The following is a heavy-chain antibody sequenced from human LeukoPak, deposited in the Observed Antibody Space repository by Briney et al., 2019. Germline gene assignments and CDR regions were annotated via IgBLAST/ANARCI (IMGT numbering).Heavy chain of an antibody. J-gene: IGHJ4*02. CDR3: AREYSSGWEVFDY. D-gene: IGHD6-19*01. CDR2: INPNSGGT. Sequence: ASVKISCKVSGYTFTGYYMHWVRQAPGQGLEWMGWINPNSGGTNYAQKFQGRVTMTRDTSISTAYMELSRLRSDDTAVYYCAREYSSGWEVFDYWGQGTLVTVSS. V-gene: IGHV1-2*02. CDR1: GYTFTGYY.